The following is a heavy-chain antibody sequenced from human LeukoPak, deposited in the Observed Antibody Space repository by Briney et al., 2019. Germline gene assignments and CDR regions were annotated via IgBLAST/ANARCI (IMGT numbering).Heavy chain of an antibody. D-gene: IGHD1-14*01. Sequence: SETLSLTCTVSGGSISSGGYYWSWIRQHPGKGLEWIGYIYYSGSTYYNPSLKSRVTISVDTSKNQFSLKLSSVTAADTAVYYCARWETVKGYYFDYWGQGTLVTVSS. J-gene: IGHJ4*02. CDR3: ARWETVKGYYFDY. V-gene: IGHV4-31*03. CDR2: IYYSGST. CDR1: GGSISSGGYY.